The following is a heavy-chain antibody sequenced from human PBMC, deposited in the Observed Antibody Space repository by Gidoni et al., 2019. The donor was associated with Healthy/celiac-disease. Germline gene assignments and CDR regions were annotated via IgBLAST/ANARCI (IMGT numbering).Heavy chain of an antibody. Sequence: VQLVASGGGVVQPGRSLRLSCAASGFTFSSYAMHWVRQAPGKGLELVAVISYDGSNKYYADSVKGRFTISRDNSKNTLYLQMNSLRAEDTAVYYCATSSRGWELIDYFDYWGQGTLVTVSS. D-gene: IGHD1-26*01. CDR3: ATSSRGWELIDYFDY. J-gene: IGHJ4*02. V-gene: IGHV3-30-3*01. CDR2: ISYDGSNK. CDR1: GFTFSSYA.